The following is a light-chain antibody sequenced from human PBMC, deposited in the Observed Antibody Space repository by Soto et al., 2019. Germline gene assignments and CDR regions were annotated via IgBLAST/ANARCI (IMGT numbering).Light chain of an antibody. V-gene: IGKV1-5*01. CDR3: QQYNSYPST. Sequence: DIQMTQSPSTLSTSVGDRVTITCRASQSISSWLAWYQQKPGKAPKLLIYDASSLESGVPSRFSGSGSGTEFTLTISSLQPDDFAIYYCQQYNSYPSTFGLGTKVDIK. CDR1: QSISSW. J-gene: IGKJ1*01. CDR2: DAS.